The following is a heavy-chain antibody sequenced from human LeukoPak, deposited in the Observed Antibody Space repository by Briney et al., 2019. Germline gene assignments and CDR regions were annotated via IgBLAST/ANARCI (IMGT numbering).Heavy chain of an antibody. V-gene: IGHV5-51*01. D-gene: IGHD6-13*01. CDR1: GNSFTNYW. Sequence: PGESLKISCKGSGNSFTNYWIGWVRQLPGKGLEWMGIIYPGDSDTRYSPSFQGQVTISADKSINTAYLQWSSLKASDTAMYYCVKQSGSSCYFPYWGQGTLVTVSS. CDR2: IYPGDSDT. CDR3: VKQSGSSCYFPY. J-gene: IGHJ4*02.